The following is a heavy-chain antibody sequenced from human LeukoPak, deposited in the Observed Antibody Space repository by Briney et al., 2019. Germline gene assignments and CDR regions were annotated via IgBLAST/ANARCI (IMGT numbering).Heavy chain of an antibody. CDR3: AKDNGRDGYNFDAFDI. CDR2: ISWNSGSI. V-gene: IGHV3-9*01. J-gene: IGHJ3*02. D-gene: IGHD5-24*01. CDR1: GFTFDDYA. Sequence: GRSLRLSCAASGFTFDDYAMYWVRQAPGKGLEWVSGISWNSGSIGYADSVKGRFTISRDNAKNSLYLQMNSLRAEDTALYYCAKDNGRDGYNFDAFDIWGQGTMVTVSS.